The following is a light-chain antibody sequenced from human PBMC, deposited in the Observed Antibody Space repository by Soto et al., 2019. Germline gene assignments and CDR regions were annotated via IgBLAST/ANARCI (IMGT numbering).Light chain of an antibody. J-gene: IGKJ2*03. CDR3: QQTYRTVS. CDR1: QTISNY. CDR2: AAS. Sequence: DIQMTQSPASLSASVGDRVTITCRASQTISNYVNWYQQKPGKAPQLLIYAASRMQSVVPSRFSGGGSGTDFTLTISSLQPEDFAAYYCQQTYRTVSFGQGTNLEI. V-gene: IGKV1-39*01.